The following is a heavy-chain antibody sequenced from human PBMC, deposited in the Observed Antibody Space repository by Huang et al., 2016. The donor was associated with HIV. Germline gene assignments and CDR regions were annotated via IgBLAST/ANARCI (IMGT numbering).Heavy chain of an antibody. Sequence: LSCAVSGFTLDDFGMSWVRQAPGKGLEWVSGIHWNGESASYADSVKGRFTVSKDNANNSLFLQMNSLRAEDTALYYCARGYNVWSGYYTDKYYMDVWGKGTTVVVSS. J-gene: IGHJ6*03. V-gene: IGHV3-20*04. CDR2: IHWNGESA. CDR3: ARGYNVWSGYYTDKYYMDV. D-gene: IGHD3-3*01. CDR1: GFTLDDFG.